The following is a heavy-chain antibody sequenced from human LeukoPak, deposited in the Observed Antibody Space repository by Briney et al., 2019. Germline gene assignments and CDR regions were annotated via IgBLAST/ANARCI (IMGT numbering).Heavy chain of an antibody. Sequence: PSETLPLTCTVSGGSLRGSYWTWVRQPPGKGLEWIGFIYYTGTTSYNPSLKSRVTMSLDTSQNQFSLKLTSLTAADTAVYYCARYGSGQPHDICRFDPWGPGTLVTVSS. CDR2: IYYTGTT. CDR3: ARYGSGQPHDICRFDP. CDR1: GGSLRGSY. D-gene: IGHD3-10*01. J-gene: IGHJ5*02. V-gene: IGHV4-59*01.